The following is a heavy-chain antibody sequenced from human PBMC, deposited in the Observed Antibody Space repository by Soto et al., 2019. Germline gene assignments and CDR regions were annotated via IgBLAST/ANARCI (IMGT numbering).Heavy chain of an antibody. CDR2: INPSGGST. V-gene: IGHV1-46*01. D-gene: IGHD6-19*01. Sequence: AASVKVSCKASGYTFTSYYMHWARQAPGQGLEWMGIINPSGGSTSYAQKFQGRVTMTRDTSTSTVYMELSSLRSEDTAVYYCASSLGVAGRDYYYYYGMDVWGQGTTVTVSS. J-gene: IGHJ6*02. CDR3: ASSLGVAGRDYYYYYGMDV. CDR1: GYTFTSYY.